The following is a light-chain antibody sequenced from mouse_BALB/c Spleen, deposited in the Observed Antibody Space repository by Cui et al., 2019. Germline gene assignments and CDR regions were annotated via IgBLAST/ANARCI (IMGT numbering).Light chain of an antibody. CDR2: DTS. J-gene: IGKJ1*01. CDR3: QQWSSYPRT. V-gene: IGKV4-55*01. CDR1: LRVSY. Sequence: QIVLTQSPAIMFASPGQKVTMTCTASLRVSYMHWYQQKPGSSPSLLIYDTSNLASGVPVRFSGSGSGTSYSLTISRMEAEDAATYYCQQWSSYPRTFGGGTKLEIK.